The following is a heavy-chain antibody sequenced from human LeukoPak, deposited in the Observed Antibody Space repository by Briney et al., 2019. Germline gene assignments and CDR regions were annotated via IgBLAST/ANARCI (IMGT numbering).Heavy chain of an antibody. CDR3: ARRPRRMAVAGTESGWFDP. CDR1: GYTFTSYG. J-gene: IGHJ5*02. Sequence: ASVKVSCTASGYTFTSYGISWVRQAPGQGLEWMGWISAYNGNTNYAQKLQGRVTMTTDTSTSTAYMELRSLRSDDTAVYYCARRPRRMAVAGTESGWFDPWGQGTLVTVSS. CDR2: ISAYNGNT. D-gene: IGHD6-19*01. V-gene: IGHV1-18*01.